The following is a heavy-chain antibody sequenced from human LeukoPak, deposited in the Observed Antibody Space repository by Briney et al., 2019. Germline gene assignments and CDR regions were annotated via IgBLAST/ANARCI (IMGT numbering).Heavy chain of an antibody. CDR3: ARRVASWHAFDI. D-gene: IGHD3-10*01. J-gene: IGHJ3*02. CDR1: DFIVSGKR. CDR2: IGSSGTTI. Sequence: LIISGEAPDFIVSGKRVDCVRHAPRKRKKWVSYIGSSGTTIYYADSVKGRSTISRDNAKNSLSLQMNSLRTEDAAVYYCARRVASWHAFDIWGQGTMVIVSS. V-gene: IGHV3-48*03.